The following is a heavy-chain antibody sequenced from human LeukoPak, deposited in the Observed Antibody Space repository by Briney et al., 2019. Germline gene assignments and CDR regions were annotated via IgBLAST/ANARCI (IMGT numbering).Heavy chain of an antibody. CDR2: ISGSGTKT. D-gene: IGHD1-1*01. J-gene: IGHJ6*02. V-gene: IGHV3-23*01. Sequence: GGSLRLSCAASGLNFKNYVLSWVRQPPGKGLEWVSGISGSGTKTYYGDSVEGRFTISRDNSKNTLYLQMDSLRADDTAVYFCAKEWVQPPERVSWGYYYHYGMDVWGQGTTVTVSS. CDR1: GLNFKNYV. CDR3: AKEWVQPPERVSWGYYYHYGMDV.